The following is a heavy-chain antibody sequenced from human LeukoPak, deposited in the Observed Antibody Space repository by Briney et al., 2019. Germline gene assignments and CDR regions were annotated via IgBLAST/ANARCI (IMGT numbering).Heavy chain of an antibody. CDR1: GYTFTGYS. D-gene: IGHD2-2*02. Sequence: GASVKVSCKTSGYTFTGYSIHWVRQAPGHGLDWMGWINPIGGGTIYAQRFQGRVSMTRDTSINTAYMELSRLRSDDTAVYYCARERGYCASSSCYTSDAFDIWGQGTMVIVSS. CDR3: ARERGYCASSSCYTSDAFDI. J-gene: IGHJ3*02. CDR2: INPIGGGT. V-gene: IGHV1-2*02.